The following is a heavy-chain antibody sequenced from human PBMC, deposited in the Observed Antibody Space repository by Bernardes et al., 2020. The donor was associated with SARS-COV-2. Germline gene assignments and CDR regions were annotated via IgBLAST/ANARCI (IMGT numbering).Heavy chain of an antibody. J-gene: IGHJ6*02. CDR2: ISAYNGNT. Sequence: ASVKVSCKASGYTFTSYGISWVRQAPGQGLEWMGWISAYNGNTNYAQKPQGRVTMTTDTSTSTAYRGLRSLRSDDTAVYYCGRVFGAMVRGVIIGDYYYYGMDVWGQGTTVTVSS. CDR1: GYTFTSYG. D-gene: IGHD3-10*01. CDR3: GRVFGAMVRGVIIGDYYYYGMDV. V-gene: IGHV1-18*01.